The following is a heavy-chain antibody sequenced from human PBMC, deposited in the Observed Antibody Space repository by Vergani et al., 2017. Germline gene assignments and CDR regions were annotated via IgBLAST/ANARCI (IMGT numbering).Heavy chain of an antibody. Sequence: LLKPSETLSLTCAVYGGSFSGYYWSWIRQPPGKGLEWLALIDWDDDKYYSTSLKTRLTISKDTSKNQVVLTMTNMDPVDTATYYCARAPYSGSYWAFDIWGQGTMVTVSS. V-gene: IGHV2-70*01. D-gene: IGHD1-26*01. CDR1: GGSFSGYY. J-gene: IGHJ3*02. CDR2: IDWDDDK. CDR3: ARAPYSGSYWAFDI.